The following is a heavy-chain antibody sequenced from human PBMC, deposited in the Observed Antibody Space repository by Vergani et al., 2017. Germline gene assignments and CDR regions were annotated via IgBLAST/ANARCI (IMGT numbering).Heavy chain of an antibody. D-gene: IGHD2-2*01. J-gene: IGHJ2*01. CDR2: ISSSSNTI. CDR1: GFTFSSYS. V-gene: IGHV3-48*01. Sequence: EVQLVESGGGLVQPGGSLRLSCAASGFTFSSYSMHWVRQAPGKGLEWVSYISSSSNTIYYGDSVKGRFTISRDNAKNSLYLQMNSLRAEDTAVYYCARDSSTSSYWYFDLWGRGTLVTVSS. CDR3: ARDSSTSSYWYFDL.